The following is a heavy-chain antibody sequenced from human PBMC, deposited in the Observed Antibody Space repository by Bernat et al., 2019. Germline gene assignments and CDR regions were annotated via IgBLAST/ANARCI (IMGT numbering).Heavy chain of an antibody. J-gene: IGHJ4*02. CDR2: INPNSGGT. Sequence: QVQLVQSGAEVKKPGASVKVSCKASVYTFTGHYMHWVRQAPGQGLEWMGRINPNSGGTNYAQKFQGRVTMTRDTSISTAYMELSRLGSDDTAVYYCARMVQGVIITGFDCWGQGTLVTVSS. CDR1: VYTFTGHY. V-gene: IGHV1-2*06. D-gene: IGHD3-10*01. CDR3: ARMVQGVIITGFDC.